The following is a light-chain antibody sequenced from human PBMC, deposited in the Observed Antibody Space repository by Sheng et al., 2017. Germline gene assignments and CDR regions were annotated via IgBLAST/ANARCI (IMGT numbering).Light chain of an antibody. J-gene: IGKJ1*01. CDR2: SAS. Sequence: EIVMTQSPATLSVSPGERATLSCRASQSVSSNLAWYQQKPGQAPRLLIHSASTRATGIPVRFSGSGSGTDFTLTITSLQSEDFALYHCQQYNKWPRTFGQGTKVEIK. CDR1: QSVSSN. CDR3: QQYNKWPRT. V-gene: IGKV3-15*01.